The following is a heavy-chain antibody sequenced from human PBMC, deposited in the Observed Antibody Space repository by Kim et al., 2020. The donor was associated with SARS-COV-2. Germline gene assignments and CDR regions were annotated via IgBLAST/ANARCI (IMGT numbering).Heavy chain of an antibody. V-gene: IGHV1-2*02. J-gene: IGHJ3*02. CDR3: AREGADAAGGRDWYAFDI. D-gene: IGHD3-16*01. Sequence: ASVKVSCKASGYTFTGYYMHWVRQAPGQGLEWMAWINPKNGGTNYAQKFQGRVTLSRDTSISTAYMELSELRSDDTAVYYCAREGADAAGGRDWYAFDIW. CDR1: GYTFTGYY. CDR2: INPKNGGT.